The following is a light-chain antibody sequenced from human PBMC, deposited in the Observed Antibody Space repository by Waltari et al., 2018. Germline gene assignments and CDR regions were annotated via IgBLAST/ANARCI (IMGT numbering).Light chain of an antibody. Sequence: QSALTQPASVSGSPGQSITISCTGTSSDVGGYNSVSWYQHHPVKAPKPMIYDVSKRPSGVSNRFFGSKFGNTASLTISGLQAEDEADYYCSSYTSSDTYVFGTGTKVTVL. J-gene: IGLJ1*01. CDR3: SSYTSSDTYV. CDR1: SSDVGGYNS. CDR2: DVS. V-gene: IGLV2-14*03.